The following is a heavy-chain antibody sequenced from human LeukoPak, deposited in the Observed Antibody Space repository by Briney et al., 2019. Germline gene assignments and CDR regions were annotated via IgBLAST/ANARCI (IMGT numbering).Heavy chain of an antibody. CDR3: ATDIIPFGLSAGLDL. Sequence: PGGSLRLSCAASGFTVNTYDMHSVRQATGKCLEWVSAIGTAGGTYYSASVKGRFTISRAKAKTSWYLQWNSLRAGATAVISVATDIIPFGLSAGLDLSGRGTLVTVSS. CDR2: IGTAGGT. D-gene: IGHD2-21*01. J-gene: IGHJ2*01. V-gene: IGHV3-13*01. CDR1: GFTVNTYD.